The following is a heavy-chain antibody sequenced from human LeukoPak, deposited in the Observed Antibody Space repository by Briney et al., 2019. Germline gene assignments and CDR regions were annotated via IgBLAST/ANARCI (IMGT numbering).Heavy chain of an antibody. CDR2: MNPNTGTT. CDR1: GYTFTSYD. Sequence: GASVKVSCKASGYTFTSYDINWVRQATGQGLEWMGWMNPNTGTTGYTQKFQGRVTMTRDTSIGTAYMEPSSLTSEDTAVYYCARVPAYFYRSGTYPLNYWGQGTLVTVSS. D-gene: IGHD3-10*01. J-gene: IGHJ4*02. V-gene: IGHV1-8*01. CDR3: ARVPAYFYRSGTYPLNY.